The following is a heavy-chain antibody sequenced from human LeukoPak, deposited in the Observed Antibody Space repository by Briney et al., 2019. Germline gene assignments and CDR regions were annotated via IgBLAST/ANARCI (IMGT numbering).Heavy chain of an antibody. D-gene: IGHD3-3*01. CDR2: INPNSGGT. V-gene: IGHV1-2*02. Sequence: ASVKVSCKASGYTFTGYYMHWVRQAPGQGLEWMGWINPNSGGTNYAQKFQGRVTMTRDTSISTAYMELSRLRSDDTAVYYCARVFQDYYYYMDVWGKGTTVTVSS. CDR3: ARVFQDYYYYMDV. CDR1: GYTFTGYY. J-gene: IGHJ6*03.